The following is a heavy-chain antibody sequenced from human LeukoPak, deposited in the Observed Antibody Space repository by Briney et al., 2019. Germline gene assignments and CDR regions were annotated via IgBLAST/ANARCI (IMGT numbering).Heavy chain of an antibody. Sequence: GGSLRLSCAASGFTFSSYAMSWVRQAPGKGLEWVSAISGSGGSTYYADSVKGRFTISRDNSKNTLYLQMNSLRAEDTAVYYCAKMGVVLKIFGVVLRNNWFDPWGQGTLVTVSS. D-gene: IGHD3-3*01. CDR2: ISGSGGST. J-gene: IGHJ5*02. V-gene: IGHV3-23*01. CDR3: AKMGVVLKIFGVVLRNNWFDP. CDR1: GFTFSSYA.